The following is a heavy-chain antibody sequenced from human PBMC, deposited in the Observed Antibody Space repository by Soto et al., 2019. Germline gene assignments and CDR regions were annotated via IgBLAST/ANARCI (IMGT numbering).Heavy chain of an antibody. CDR3: TLASWSAEVINI. V-gene: IGHV1-69*02. D-gene: IGHD3-10*01. CDR2: IIPMFDIA. Sequence: QVQLVQSGVEVKKPGSSVKVSCKASGGSFRTYTMFWVRQAPGQGLEWMGRIIPMFDIANYAKKLQGRVTFKADKSTGTVYMEMNSLTSDDTAIYFCTLASWSAEVINIWGQGTLVTVSS. CDR1: GGSFRTYT. J-gene: IGHJ3*02.